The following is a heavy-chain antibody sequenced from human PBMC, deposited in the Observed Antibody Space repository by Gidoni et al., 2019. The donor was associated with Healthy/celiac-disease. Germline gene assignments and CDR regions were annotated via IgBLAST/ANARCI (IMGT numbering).Heavy chain of an antibody. V-gene: IGHV4-31*03. CDR2: IYYSGST. D-gene: IGHD1-1*01. CDR1: GGSISSGGYY. J-gene: IGHJ5*02. Sequence: QVQLQESGPGLVKPSQTLSLTCTVPGGSISSGGYYCSWIRQHPGKGLEWIGYIYYSGSTYYNPSLKSRVTISVDTSKNQFSLKLSSVTAADTAVYYCASQGWKDNWFDPWGQGTLVTVSS. CDR3: ASQGWKDNWFDP.